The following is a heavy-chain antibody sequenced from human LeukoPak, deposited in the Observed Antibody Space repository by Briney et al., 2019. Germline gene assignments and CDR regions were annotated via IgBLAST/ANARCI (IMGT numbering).Heavy chain of an antibody. J-gene: IGHJ6*03. CDR1: GFTFSSYS. CDR2: ISSSSSYT. V-gene: IGHV3-21*01. D-gene: IGHD3-3*01. CDR3: ARATVVDYDFWSGYYWDYYYYYMDV. Sequence: GGSLRLSCAASGFTFSSYSMNWVRQAPGKGLEWVSSISSSSSYTYYADSVKGRFTISRDNAKNSLYLQMNSLRAEDTAVYYCARATVVDYDFWSGYYWDYYYYYMDVWGKGTTVTVSS.